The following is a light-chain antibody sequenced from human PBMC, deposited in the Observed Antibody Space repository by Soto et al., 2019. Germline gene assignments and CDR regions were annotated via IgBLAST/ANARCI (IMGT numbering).Light chain of an antibody. J-gene: IGLJ3*02. CDR2: LEGSGSY. CDR3: ETWDSNTRV. V-gene: IGLV4-60*03. CDR1: SGHSSYI. Sequence: QSVLTQSSSASASLRSSVKLTCTLSSGHSSYIIAWHQQQPGKAPRYLMKLEGSGSYNKGSGVPDRFSGSSSGADRYLTISNLHSEDEADYYCETWDSNTRVFGGGTKLTVL.